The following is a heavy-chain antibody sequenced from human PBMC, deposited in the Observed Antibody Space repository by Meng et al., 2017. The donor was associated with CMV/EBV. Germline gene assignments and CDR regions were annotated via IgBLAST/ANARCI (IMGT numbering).Heavy chain of an antibody. CDR1: GSRVSDQD. Sequence: VEQGESGGEVKIPGGSGTCSVQTYGSRVSDQDLHWVRQAPGQGLEWMGWLHPNSGGTNYAQNFQGGVTMTRDTSISTTYMELSSLTSDDTAIYFCVRDHDWGADYWGQGTLVTVSS. D-gene: IGHD3-16*01. CDR3: VRDHDWGADY. J-gene: IGHJ4*02. CDR2: LHPNSGGT. V-gene: IGHV1-2*02.